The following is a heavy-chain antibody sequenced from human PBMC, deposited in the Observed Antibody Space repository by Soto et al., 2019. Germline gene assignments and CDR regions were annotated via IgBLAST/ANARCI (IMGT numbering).Heavy chain of an antibody. CDR3: ARQYYDFWSGYPYAFDI. J-gene: IGHJ3*02. V-gene: IGHV4-39*01. CDR2: IYYSGST. D-gene: IGHD3-3*01. CDR1: GGSISSSSYY. Sequence: QLQLQESGPGLVKPSETLSLTCTVSGGSISSSSYYWGWIRQPPGKGLEWIGSIYYSGSTYHNPSLKSRVTISVDTSKNQFSLKLSSVTAADTAVYYCARQYYDFWSGYPYAFDIWGQGTMVTVSS.